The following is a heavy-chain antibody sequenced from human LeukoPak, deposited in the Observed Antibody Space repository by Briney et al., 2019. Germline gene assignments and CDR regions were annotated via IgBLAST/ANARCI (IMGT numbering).Heavy chain of an antibody. D-gene: IGHD1-26*01. J-gene: IGHJ3*02. V-gene: IGHV3-69-1*01. CDR3: ASSPHSGSKSTAFDI. CDR1: GFTFSDYW. CDR2: VSGSGVST. Sequence: GGSLRLSCAASGFTFSDYWMHWVRQAPGKGPEWVSGVSGSGVSTYYADSAQGRFTISRDNAKNSLYLQMNSLRAEDTAVYYCASSPHSGSKSTAFDIWGQGTMVTVSS.